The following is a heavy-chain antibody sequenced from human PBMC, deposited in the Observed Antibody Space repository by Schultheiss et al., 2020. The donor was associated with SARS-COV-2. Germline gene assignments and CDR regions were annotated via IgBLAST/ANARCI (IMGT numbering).Heavy chain of an antibody. J-gene: IGHJ6*02. CDR2: ISGSGGST. V-gene: IGHV3-23*01. Sequence: GGSLRLSCTASGFTFGDYAMSWFRQAPGKGLEWVSAISGSGGSTYYADSVKGRFTISRDNSKNTLYLQMNSLRAEDTAVYYCAREQDDILTGYYPIYYYYGMDVWGQGTTVTVSS. CDR1: GFTFGDYA. CDR3: AREQDDILTGYYPIYYYYGMDV. D-gene: IGHD3-9*01.